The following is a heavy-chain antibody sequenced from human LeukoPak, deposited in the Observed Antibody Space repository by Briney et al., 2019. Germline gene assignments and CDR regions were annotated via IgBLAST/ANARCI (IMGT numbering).Heavy chain of an antibody. Sequence: SVKVSCKASGGTFSSYAISWVRQAPGQVLEWMGGIIPIFGTANYAQKFQGRVTITADESTSTAYMELSSLRSEDTAVYYCARDRYSYGHSGSNWFDPWGQGTLVTVSS. CDR2: IIPIFGTA. V-gene: IGHV1-69*13. CDR3: ARDRYSYGHSGSNWFDP. J-gene: IGHJ5*02. CDR1: GGTFSSYA. D-gene: IGHD5-18*01.